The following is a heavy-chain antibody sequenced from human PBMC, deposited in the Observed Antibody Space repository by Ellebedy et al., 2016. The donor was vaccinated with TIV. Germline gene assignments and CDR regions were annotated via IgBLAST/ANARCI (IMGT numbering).Heavy chain of an antibody. CDR2: ISYDGSNK. J-gene: IGHJ4*02. CDR1: GFTFSSYG. V-gene: IGHV3-30*03. Sequence: GESLKISCAASGFTFSSYGMHWVRQAPGKGLEWVAVISYDGSNKYYADSVKGRFTISRDNSKNTLYLQMNSLRAEDTAVYYCASAKIGGNIWFWGQGTLVTVSS. D-gene: IGHD4-23*01. CDR3: ASAKIGGNIWF.